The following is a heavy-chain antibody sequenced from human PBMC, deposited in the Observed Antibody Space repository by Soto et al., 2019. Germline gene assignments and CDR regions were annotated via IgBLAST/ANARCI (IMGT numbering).Heavy chain of an antibody. CDR3: TRGGRESNWNDGNFEY. D-gene: IGHD1-20*01. CDR1: GYTFTSYG. V-gene: IGHV1-18*01. CDR2: ISAYNGNT. J-gene: IGHJ4*02. Sequence: ASVKVSCKASGYTFTSYGISWVRQAPGQGLEWMGWISAYNGNTNYAQKLQGRVTMTTDTSTSTAYMELRSLRPEDTAVYYCTRGGRESNWNDGNFEYWGQGTQVTVSS.